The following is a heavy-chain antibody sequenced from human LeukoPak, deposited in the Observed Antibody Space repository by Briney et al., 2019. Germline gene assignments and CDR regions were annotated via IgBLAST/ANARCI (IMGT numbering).Heavy chain of an antibody. D-gene: IGHD3-16*01. Sequence: GGSLRLSCAASGFTFSNAWMNWVRQAPGRGMEWVANIDQSGGRNNYVDSVNGRFTISRDNAKNSLFLEMSSLRADDTAVYFCARDVEGGTFDIWGQGTTVTVSS. CDR1: GFTFSNAW. CDR2: IDQSGGRN. CDR3: ARDVEGGTFDI. J-gene: IGHJ3*02. V-gene: IGHV3-7*05.